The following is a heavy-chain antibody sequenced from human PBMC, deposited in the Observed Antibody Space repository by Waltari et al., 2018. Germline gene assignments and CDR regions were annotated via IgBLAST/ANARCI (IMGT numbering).Heavy chain of an antibody. Sequence: QVQLQQWGAGLLKPSETLSLTCAVSGGSFSGYYWSWIRQPPGKGLEWIGEINHSGSTNYNPSLKSRVTISVDTSKNQFSLKLSSVTAADTAVYYCARTYYDSSGFFDYWGQGTLVTVSS. V-gene: IGHV4-34*01. CDR1: GGSFSGYY. J-gene: IGHJ4*02. D-gene: IGHD3-22*01. CDR2: INHSGST. CDR3: ARTYYDSSGFFDY.